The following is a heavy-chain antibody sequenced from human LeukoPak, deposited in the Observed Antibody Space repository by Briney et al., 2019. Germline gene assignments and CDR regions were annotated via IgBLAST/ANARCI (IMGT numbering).Heavy chain of an antibody. CDR3: ARTYYYDSSRYVTHQGDAFDI. D-gene: IGHD3-22*01. J-gene: IGHJ3*02. V-gene: IGHV1-8*01. Sequence: ASVKVSCKASGYTFTSYDINWVRQATGQGLEWMGWMNPNSGNTGYAQKFQGRVTMTRNTSISTAYMELSSLRSEDTAVYYCARTYYYDSSRYVTHQGDAFDIWGQGTMVTVSS. CDR1: GYTFTSYD. CDR2: MNPNSGNT.